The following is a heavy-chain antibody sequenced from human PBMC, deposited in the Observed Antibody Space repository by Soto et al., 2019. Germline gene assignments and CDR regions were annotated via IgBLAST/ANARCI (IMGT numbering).Heavy chain of an antibody. D-gene: IGHD3-9*01. V-gene: IGHV1-8*01. CDR2: MNPNSGNT. J-gene: IGHJ6*02. CDR1: GYTFTSYD. CDR3: ARAETYYDILTGYPYYYYGMDV. Sequence: GASVKVSCKASGYTFTSYDINWVRQATGQGLEWMGWMNPNSGNTGYAQKFQGRVTMTRNTSISTAYMELSSLRSEDTAVYYCARAETYYDILTGYPYYYYGMDVWGQGTTVTVSS.